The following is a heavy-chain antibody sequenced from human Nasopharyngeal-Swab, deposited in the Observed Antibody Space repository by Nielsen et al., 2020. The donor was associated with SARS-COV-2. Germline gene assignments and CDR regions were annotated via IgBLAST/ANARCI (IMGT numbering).Heavy chain of an antibody. D-gene: IGHD4-17*01. J-gene: IGHJ2*01. CDR2: IIPIFGTA. Sequence: SVKVSCKASGGTFSSHAISWVRQAPGQGLEWMGGIIPIFGTANYAQKFQGRVTITADESTSTAYMELSSLRSEDTAVYYCARVDSTVTTEWYFDLWGRGTLVTVSS. CDR3: ARVDSTVTTEWYFDL. CDR1: GGTFSSHA. V-gene: IGHV1-69*13.